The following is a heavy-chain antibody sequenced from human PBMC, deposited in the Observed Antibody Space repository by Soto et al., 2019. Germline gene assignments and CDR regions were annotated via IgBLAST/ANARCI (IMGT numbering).Heavy chain of an antibody. Sequence: GGSLRLSCAASGFTFSDYYMSWIRQAPGKGLEWVSYISSSGSTIYYADSVKGRFTISRDNAKNSLYLQMNSLRAEDTAVYYCASMGSDYGSGSYSNGYFDYWGQGTLVTVSS. CDR1: GFTFSDYY. J-gene: IGHJ4*02. CDR3: ASMGSDYGSGSYSNGYFDY. D-gene: IGHD3-10*01. CDR2: ISSSGSTI. V-gene: IGHV3-11*01.